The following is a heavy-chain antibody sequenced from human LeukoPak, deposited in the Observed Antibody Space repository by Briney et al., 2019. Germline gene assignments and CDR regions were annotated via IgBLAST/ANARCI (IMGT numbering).Heavy chain of an antibody. CDR2: IYHSGST. D-gene: IGHD5-12*01. CDR1: GGSISSGGYS. Sequence: SETLSLTCAVSGGSISSGGYSWSWIRQPPGKGLEWIGYIYHSGSTYYNPSLKSRVTISVDMSKNQFSLKLNSVTAADTAVYYCASSEATTTPPPYGMDVWGQGTTVTVSS. CDR3: ASSEATTTPPPYGMDV. J-gene: IGHJ6*02. V-gene: IGHV4-30-2*01.